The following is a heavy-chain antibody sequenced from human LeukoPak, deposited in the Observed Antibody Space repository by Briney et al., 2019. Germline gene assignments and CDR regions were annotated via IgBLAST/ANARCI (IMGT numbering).Heavy chain of an antibody. D-gene: IGHD3-9*01. J-gene: IGHJ6*02. Sequence: GGSLRLSCAASGFTFSASAIHWVRQASGKGLEWVGRIRSKADDFATAYAASVKGRFLISRDDSRNTAYLQMNSLKTDDTAVYYCTKFYYDVLTGYRGMDVWGQGTTVTVSS. CDR1: GFTFSASA. V-gene: IGHV3-73*01. CDR2: IRSKADDFAT. CDR3: TKFYYDVLTGYRGMDV.